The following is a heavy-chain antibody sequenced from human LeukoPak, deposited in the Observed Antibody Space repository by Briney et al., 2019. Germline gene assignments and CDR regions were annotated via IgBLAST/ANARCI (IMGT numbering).Heavy chain of an antibody. CDR1: GFTVSSNY. Sequence: GGSLRLSCAASGFTVSSNYMSWVRQAPGKGLESVSVIYSGGSTYYADSVKGRFNISRDNAKNTVYLQMNSLRGEDTAVYYCARVGYYYDRSGYHYHFLDYRGQGTLVTVSS. D-gene: IGHD3-22*01. V-gene: IGHV3-66*01. J-gene: IGHJ4*02. CDR2: IYSGGST. CDR3: ARVGYYYDRSGYHYHFLDY.